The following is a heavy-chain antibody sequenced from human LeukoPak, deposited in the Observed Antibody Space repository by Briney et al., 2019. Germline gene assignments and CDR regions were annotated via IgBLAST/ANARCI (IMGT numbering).Heavy chain of an antibody. CDR1: GFTFSTYW. Sequence: PGGSLRLSCAASGFTFSTYWMAWVRRAPGKGLEWVANIKQVGSAKNYVDSVKGRFTISRDDAKNSVYLQMNSLKTEDTAVYYCARDVSGSLDYWGKGTLVTVSA. CDR2: IKQVGSAK. CDR3: ARDVSGSLDY. D-gene: IGHD1-26*01. J-gene: IGHJ4*02. V-gene: IGHV3-7*01.